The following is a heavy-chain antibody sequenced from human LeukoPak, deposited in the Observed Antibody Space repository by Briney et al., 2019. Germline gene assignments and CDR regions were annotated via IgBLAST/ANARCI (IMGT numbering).Heavy chain of an antibody. CDR3: AKYNYYGSGSYYNDFDY. CDR1: GFTFSSYW. V-gene: IGHV3-74*01. CDR2: IDNDGSTT. J-gene: IGHJ4*02. D-gene: IGHD3-10*01. Sequence: PGGSLRLSCAASGFTFSSYWMHWVRQAPGKGLVWVSHIDNDGSTTRYADSVKGRFTISRDNPKNTMYLQMNSLRAEDTAVYYCAKYNYYGSGSYYNDFDYWGQGTLVTVSS.